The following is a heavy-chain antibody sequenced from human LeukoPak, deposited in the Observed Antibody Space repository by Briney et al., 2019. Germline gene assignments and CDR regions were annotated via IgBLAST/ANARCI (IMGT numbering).Heavy chain of an antibody. D-gene: IGHD3-22*01. J-gene: IGHJ6*02. V-gene: IGHV3-23*01. CDR3: AKDVYYDSSGHNFYYYYYGMDV. CDR2: ISGSGGST. CDR1: GFTFSSYA. Sequence: GGSLRLSCAASGFTFSSYAMSWVRQAPGKGLEWVSAISGSGGSTYYADSVKGRFTISRDNSKNTLYLQMNSLRAEDTAVYYCAKDVYYDSSGHNFYYYYYGMDVWGQGTTVTASS.